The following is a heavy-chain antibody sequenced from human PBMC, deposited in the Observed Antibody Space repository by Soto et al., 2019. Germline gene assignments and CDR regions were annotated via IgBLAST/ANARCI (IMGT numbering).Heavy chain of an antibody. CDR2: VTNDGGST. CDR3: ARGRLHRTSATFYYGMDV. D-gene: IGHD4-4*01. V-gene: IGHV3-64*02. CDR1: GFTFSSYS. J-gene: IGHJ6*02. Sequence: AGGSLRLSCAASGFTFSSYSLHWVRQAPGKGLEYVAGVTNDGGSTYYADSMKGRFTISRDNSKNTLCLQMGSLRAEDMAVYYCARGRLHRTSATFYYGMDVWGQGITVTVSS.